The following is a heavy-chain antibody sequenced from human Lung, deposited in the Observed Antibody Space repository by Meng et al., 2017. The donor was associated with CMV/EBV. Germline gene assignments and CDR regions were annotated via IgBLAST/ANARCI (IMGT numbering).Heavy chain of an antibody. CDR3: AKDSSAWYGVIDFDY. V-gene: IGHV3-9*01. Sequence: SLKISCVASGFTFDNYAMHWVRQAPGKGLEWVSGISWNSDTIDYAASVRGRFTVSRDNAKHSLYLQVNSLRIEDTALYYCAKDSSAWYGVIDFDYWGQGALVTVSS. CDR2: ISWNSDTI. J-gene: IGHJ4*02. CDR1: GFTFDNYA. D-gene: IGHD6-19*01.